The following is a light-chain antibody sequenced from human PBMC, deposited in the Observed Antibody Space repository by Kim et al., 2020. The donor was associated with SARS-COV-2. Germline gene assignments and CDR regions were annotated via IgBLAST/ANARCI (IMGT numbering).Light chain of an antibody. Sequence: QTVVTQEPSFSVSPGGTVTLTCGLGSGSVSANHYPSWYQQNPGQTPRTLIYSADIRSSGVPDRFSGSILGNKAALTITGAQADDESDYYCVLYMGNGIWVFGGGTQLTVL. CDR3: VLYMGNGIWV. CDR1: SGSVSANHY. CDR2: SAD. V-gene: IGLV8-61*01. J-gene: IGLJ3*02.